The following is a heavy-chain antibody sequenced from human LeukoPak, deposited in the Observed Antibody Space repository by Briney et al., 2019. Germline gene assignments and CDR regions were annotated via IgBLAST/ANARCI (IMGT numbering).Heavy chain of an antibody. CDR2: ISSSSSTI. D-gene: IGHD3/OR15-3a*01. Sequence: GGSLRLSCAASGFTFSSYSMNWVRQAPGKGLGWVSYISSSSSTIYYADSVKGRFTISRDNAKNSLYLQMNSLRAEDTAVYYCARRGIWTDMDVWGKGTTVTVSS. J-gene: IGHJ6*03. CDR3: ARRGIWTDMDV. CDR1: GFTFSSYS. V-gene: IGHV3-48*01.